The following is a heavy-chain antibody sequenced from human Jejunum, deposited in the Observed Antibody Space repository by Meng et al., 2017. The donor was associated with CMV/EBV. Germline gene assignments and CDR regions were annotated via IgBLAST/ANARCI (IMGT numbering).Heavy chain of an antibody. CDR3: AGSYNWNYVSFGY. CDR1: VGSIRSYY. CDR2: IFYSRGT. D-gene: IGHD1-7*01. Sequence: TISVGSIRSYYWRWIRQPPGKGLEWLEYIFYSRGTNYNPSRQSRVTISVDTSQNQFSLNLRSMTAADTAVYYCAGSYNWNYVSFGYWGLGTLVTVSS. V-gene: IGHV4-59*01. J-gene: IGHJ4*02.